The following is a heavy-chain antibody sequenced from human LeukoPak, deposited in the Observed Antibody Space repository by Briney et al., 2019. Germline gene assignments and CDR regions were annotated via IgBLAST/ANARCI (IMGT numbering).Heavy chain of an antibody. V-gene: IGHV4-4*07. CDR1: GGSISNYY. J-gene: IGHJ6*03. Sequence: SETLSLTCTVSGGSISNYYWSWLRQPAGKGLEWIGRIHTSGNTDYNPSPKSRVTMSLDTSKNQFSLKLSSVTAADTAVYYCARQTTDEYYYYYMDVWGKGTTVTVSS. D-gene: IGHD4-17*01. CDR2: IHTSGNT. CDR3: ARQTTDEYYYYYMDV.